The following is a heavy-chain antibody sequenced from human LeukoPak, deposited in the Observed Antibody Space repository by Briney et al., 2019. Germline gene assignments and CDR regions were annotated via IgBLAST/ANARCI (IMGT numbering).Heavy chain of an antibody. Sequence: SETLSLTCTVSGGSISSYYWSWIRQPAGKGLEWIGRIYTSGSTNYNPSLKSRVTMSVDTSKNQFSLKLSSVTAADTAVYYCARDSSGYLSSPIDYWGQGTLVTVSS. D-gene: IGHD3-22*01. CDR1: GGSISSYY. CDR2: IYTSGST. V-gene: IGHV4-4*07. J-gene: IGHJ4*02. CDR3: ARDSSGYLSSPIDY.